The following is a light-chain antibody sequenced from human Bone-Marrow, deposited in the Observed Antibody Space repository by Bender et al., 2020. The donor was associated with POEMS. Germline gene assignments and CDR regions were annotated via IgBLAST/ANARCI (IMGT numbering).Light chain of an antibody. Sequence: QSALTQPASVSGSPGQSITISCTGTNSDVGVYNYVSWYQHHPGAAPKLLLYEVTKRPSGVSNRFSGSKSGNTASLTISGLQADDEADYYCCSFTLGKTDVVFGGGTKLTVL. CDR3: CSFTLGKTDVV. CDR2: EVT. CDR1: NSDVGVYNY. V-gene: IGLV2-14*01. J-gene: IGLJ2*01.